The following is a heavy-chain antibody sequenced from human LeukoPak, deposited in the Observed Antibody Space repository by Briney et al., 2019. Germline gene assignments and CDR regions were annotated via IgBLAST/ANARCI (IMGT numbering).Heavy chain of an antibody. V-gene: IGHV3-21*01. CDR3: ARDLGRSITIFGVVPNGYYYYGMDV. J-gene: IGHJ6*02. CDR1: GFTFSSYS. D-gene: IGHD3-3*01. Sequence: PGGSLRLSCAASGFTFSSYSMNWVRQAPGKGLEWVSSISSSSSYIYYADSVKGRFTISRDNAKNSLYLQMNSLRAEDTAVYYCARDLGRSITIFGVVPNGYYYYGMDVWGQGTTVTVPS. CDR2: ISSSSSYI.